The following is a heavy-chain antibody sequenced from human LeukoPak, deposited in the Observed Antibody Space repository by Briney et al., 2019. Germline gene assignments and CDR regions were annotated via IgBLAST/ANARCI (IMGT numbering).Heavy chain of an antibody. CDR1: GFTVSSIY. J-gene: IGHJ3*01. Sequence: GGSLRLSCAASGFTVSSIYMSWVRQAPGKGLEWVSVIYSGGSTYYADSVKARFSIFRDTSKNMLYLQMNSLRAEDTAVYYCAKALVPLTFDVWGQGTMVTVSS. CDR3: AKALVPLTFDV. D-gene: IGHD3-10*01. CDR2: IYSGGST. V-gene: IGHV3-66*01.